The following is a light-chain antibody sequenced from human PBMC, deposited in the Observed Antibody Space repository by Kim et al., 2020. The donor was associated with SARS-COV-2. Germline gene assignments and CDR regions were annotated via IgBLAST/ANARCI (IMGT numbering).Light chain of an antibody. Sequence: PGKRATPPCRASQNIDNWIAWYQQKSGQAPRLLIYDASTRATGTPARFSGSGSGTDFTLTIDSLEPEDFAVYYCQQRRTWPLTFGGGTKVDIK. CDR1: QNIDNW. J-gene: IGKJ4*01. V-gene: IGKV3-11*01. CDR2: DAS. CDR3: QQRRTWPLT.